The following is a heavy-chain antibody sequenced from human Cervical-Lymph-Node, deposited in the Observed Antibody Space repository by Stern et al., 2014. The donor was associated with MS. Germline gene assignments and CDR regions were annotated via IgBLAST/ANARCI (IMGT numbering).Heavy chain of an antibody. Sequence: VQLLESGGGLVQPGGSLRLSCAASGFTFSSSAMSWVRQAPGKGLEWVSTIRSSGSTTYYADSVKGRFPISRDNSKNTLYLQMNSLRAEDTAVYFCAKDRESGSKKFDYWGQGTLVTVSS. V-gene: IGHV3-23*01. D-gene: IGHD1-26*01. CDR2: IRSSGSTT. CDR3: AKDRESGSKKFDY. J-gene: IGHJ4*02. CDR1: GFTFSSSA.